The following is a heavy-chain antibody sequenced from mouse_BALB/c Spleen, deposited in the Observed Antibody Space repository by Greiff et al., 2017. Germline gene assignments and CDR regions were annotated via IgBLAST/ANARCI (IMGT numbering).Heavy chain of an antibody. D-gene: IGHD1-1*01. CDR2: ISSGGST. V-gene: IGHV5-6-5*01. CDR1: GFTFSSYA. CDR3: ARGITTTD. J-gene: IGHJ2*01. Sequence: DVKLVESGGGLVKPGGSLKLSCAASGFTFSSYAMSWVRQTPEKRLEWVASISSGGSTYYPDSVKGRFTISRDNARNILYLQMSSLRSEDTAMYYCARGITTTDWGQGTTLTVSS.